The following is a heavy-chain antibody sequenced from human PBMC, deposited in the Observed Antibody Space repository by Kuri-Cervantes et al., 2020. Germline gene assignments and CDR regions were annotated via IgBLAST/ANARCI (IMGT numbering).Heavy chain of an antibody. CDR1: GGSFSGYY. CDR2: INHSGST. V-gene: IGHV4-34*01. D-gene: IGHD6-6*01. CDR3: ARGVVYSSSSFYYYYYHMDV. J-gene: IGHJ6*03. Sequence: GSLRLSCAVYGGSFSGYYWSWIRQPPGKGLEWIGEINHSGSTNYNPSLKSRVTISVDKSKNQFSLKLSSVTAADTAVYYCARGVVYSSSSFYYYYYHMDVWGKGTTVTVSS.